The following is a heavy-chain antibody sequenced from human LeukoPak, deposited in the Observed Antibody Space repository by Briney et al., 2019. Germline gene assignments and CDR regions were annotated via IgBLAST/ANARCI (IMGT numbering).Heavy chain of an antibody. CDR2: FDPERSET. J-gene: IGHJ4*02. D-gene: IGHD2-21*01. Sequence: ASVKVSCKVSGHTLTEFSIKWVRQAPGKGLGWMGGFDPERSETIYAQKFQGRITMTENTSTDTAYMELSSLTSEDTAVYYCATGSIVYDYWGQGTLVTVSS. CDR3: ATGSIVYDY. V-gene: IGHV1-24*01. CDR1: GHTLTEFS.